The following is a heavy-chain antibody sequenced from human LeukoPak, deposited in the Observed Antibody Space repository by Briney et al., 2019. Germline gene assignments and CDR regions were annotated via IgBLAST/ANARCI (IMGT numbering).Heavy chain of an antibody. D-gene: IGHD2-15*01. CDR2: ISAGSRST. CDR1: GFTFSSYG. V-gene: IGHV3-48*02. Sequence: GGSLRLSCAASGFTFSSYGMNWVRQTPGKGLEWLSYISAGSRSTYYADSVKGRFTISRDDAKNSLYLQMNSLRDEDTAVYYCARDCRSDGKCYSDFDFWGQGTLVTVSS. CDR3: ARDCRSDGKCYSDFDF. J-gene: IGHJ4*02.